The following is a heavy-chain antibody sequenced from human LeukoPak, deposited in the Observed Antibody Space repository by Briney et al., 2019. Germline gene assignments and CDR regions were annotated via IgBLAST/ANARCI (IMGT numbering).Heavy chain of an antibody. D-gene: IGHD6-13*01. J-gene: IGHJ4*01. Sequence: ASVKVSCKVSGYSLTGFSINWVRQAPGKGFXWXXXYAPEDGXRIYAQKFQGRVTMTEDTSADTAYMELRSLKSEDTAVYFCTAGVAVSRWYYFDYWGQGTLVTVSS. CDR1: GYSLTGFS. V-gene: IGHV1-24*01. CDR3: TAGVAVSRWYYFDY. CDR2: YAPEDGXR.